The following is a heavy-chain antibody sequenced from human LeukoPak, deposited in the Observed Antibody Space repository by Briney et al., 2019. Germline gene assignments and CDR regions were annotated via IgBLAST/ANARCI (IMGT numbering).Heavy chain of an antibody. D-gene: IGHD3-22*01. V-gene: IGHV3-11*01. Sequence: GGSLRLSCAASGFTFSDYYMSWIRQAPGKGLEWVSYISDSGSTIYYADSVKGRFTISRDNAKNSVYLQMNSLRAEDTAVYYCGRDRLGDYDSSGYYDNWGQGTRVTVSS. J-gene: IGHJ4*02. CDR1: GFTFSDYY. CDR2: ISDSGSTI. CDR3: GRDRLGDYDSSGYYDN.